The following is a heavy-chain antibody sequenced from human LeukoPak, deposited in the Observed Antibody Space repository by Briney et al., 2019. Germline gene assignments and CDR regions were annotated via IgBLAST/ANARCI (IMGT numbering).Heavy chain of an antibody. J-gene: IGHJ4*02. CDR3: ARGRGLGVVSPYFDY. CDR2: IYGDGRI. Sequence: GGSLRLSCVASGFTVSSYYMIWVRQAPGKGLERVSVIYGDGRIRYADSVRGRFAISRDNSRNTLYLQMNNLRVEDTAVYYCARGRGLGVVSPYFDYWGQGTLLTVSS. D-gene: IGHD3-3*01. CDR1: GFTVSSYY. V-gene: IGHV3-53*01.